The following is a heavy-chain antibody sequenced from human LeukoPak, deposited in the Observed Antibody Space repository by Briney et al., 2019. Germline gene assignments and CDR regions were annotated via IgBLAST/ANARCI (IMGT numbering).Heavy chain of an antibody. D-gene: IGHD3-10*01. V-gene: IGHV3-23*01. J-gene: IGHJ4*02. CDR1: GFTFSSYA. CDR2: ISGSGGST. Sequence: PGGSLRLSCAASGFTFSSYAMSWVRQAPGKGLEWVSAISGSGGSTYYADSVKGRFTISRDNSKNTLYLQMNSLRAEDTAVYYCAKDLGVVTMVRGVPDYSDYWGQGTLVTVSS. CDR3: AKDLGVVTMVRGVPDYSDY.